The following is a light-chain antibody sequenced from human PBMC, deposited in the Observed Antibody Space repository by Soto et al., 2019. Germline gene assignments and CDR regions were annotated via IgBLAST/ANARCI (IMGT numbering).Light chain of an antibody. J-gene: IGKJ4*01. CDR3: QQYVTSPLT. V-gene: IGKV3-20*01. CDR1: QSVSSY. Sequence: VLTQSPGTLSLTPGERATLSCRASQSVSSYLAWYQQKPGQAPRLLIYGVSSRATGIPDRFSGSGSGTDFTLTISRLEPEDFAVYYCQQYVTSPLTFGGGTKVDI. CDR2: GVS.